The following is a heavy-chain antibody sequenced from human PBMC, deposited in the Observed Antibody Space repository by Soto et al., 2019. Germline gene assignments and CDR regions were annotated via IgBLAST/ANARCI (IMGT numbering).Heavy chain of an antibody. V-gene: IGHV3-49*04. Sequence: HPGGSLRLSCTASGFTFGGHTMAWVRQAPGKGLEWVGLIRTKTWGATTEYAASVKGRFTISRDDSKSIAYLQMSSLRTEDTAVYFCTRDRDNALANFDYWGQGTLVTVSS. CDR3: TRDRDNALANFDY. J-gene: IGHJ4*02. CDR2: IRTKTWGATT. CDR1: GFTFGGHT. D-gene: IGHD1-1*01.